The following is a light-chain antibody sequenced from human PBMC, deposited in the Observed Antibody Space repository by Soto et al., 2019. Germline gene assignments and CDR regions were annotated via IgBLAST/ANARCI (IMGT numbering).Light chain of an antibody. CDR1: QNINNY. CDR2: DAS. Sequence: DIQMTQSPSSLSASVGYRVTITCQASQNINNYLNWYQQKPGKAPKLLIYDASNLESGVPSRFSGSGSGTEFTLTISSLQPDDFATYYCQQYNSYLLTFGGGTKVDIK. V-gene: IGKV1-5*01. J-gene: IGKJ4*01. CDR3: QQYNSYLLT.